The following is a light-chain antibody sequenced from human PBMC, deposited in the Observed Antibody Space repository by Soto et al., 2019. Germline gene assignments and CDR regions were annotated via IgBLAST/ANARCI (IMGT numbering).Light chain of an antibody. CDR3: QQSYSTPRT. J-gene: IGKJ2*01. Sequence: QMIQSPSSLSASVGDRVTITCRASQSISSYLNWYQQKPGKAPKLLIYAASSLQSGVPSRFSGSGSGTDLTLTISSLQPEDFATYYCQQSYSTPRTFGQGTKLEIK. CDR1: QSISSY. CDR2: AAS. V-gene: IGKV1-39*01.